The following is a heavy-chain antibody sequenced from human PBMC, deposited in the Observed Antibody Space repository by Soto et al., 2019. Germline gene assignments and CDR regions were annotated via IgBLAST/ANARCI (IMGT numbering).Heavy chain of an antibody. CDR2: ITGSSDYT. D-gene: IGHD2-8*02. J-gene: IGHJ4*02. Sequence: WRSLRLSCAASGFIFSCYAMNWVRQAPGQGLQWVSSITGSSDYTSYIASVKGRFTISRDNSKNTLYLQMNSLRAEDTAVYFCAKEQTTGANYALDYWSQGTLVTVSS. V-gene: IGHV3-23*01. CDR3: AKEQTTGANYALDY. CDR1: GFIFSCYA.